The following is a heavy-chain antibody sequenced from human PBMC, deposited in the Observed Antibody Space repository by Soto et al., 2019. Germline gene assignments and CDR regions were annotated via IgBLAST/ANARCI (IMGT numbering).Heavy chain of an antibody. CDR1: GGSIYRSGYY. J-gene: IGHJ4*02. V-gene: IGHV4-39*01. CDR3: GKVLVGATGHTDSDS. CDR2: IDYNGVT. Sequence: SETLSLTGTVSGGSIYRSGYYWGWIRQPPGRGLEWIGNIDYNGVTYSNPSLKSRVTISRDTSKNQFSLKLTSVTAADTALYYCGKVLVGATGHTDSDSWGPGTLVTVSS. D-gene: IGHD2-15*01.